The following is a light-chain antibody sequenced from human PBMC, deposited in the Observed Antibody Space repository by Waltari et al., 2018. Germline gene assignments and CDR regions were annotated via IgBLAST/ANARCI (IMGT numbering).Light chain of an antibody. J-gene: IGKJ4*01. CDR1: QTVGNW. Sequence: DIHMTQSPSTLSASVGDRVIITCRANQTVGNWLAWYQQKPGRAPYLLMSKASSLQDGVPPRFSGSGSGTEFTLTISSLRPEDFVTYYCQQYNNYPVTFGGGTKVEI. V-gene: IGKV1-5*03. CDR2: KAS. CDR3: QQYNNYPVT.